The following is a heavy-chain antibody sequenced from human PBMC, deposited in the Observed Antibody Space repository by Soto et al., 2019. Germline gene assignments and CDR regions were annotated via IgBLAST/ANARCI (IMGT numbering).Heavy chain of an antibody. Sequence: ASVKVSCKASGGTFSSYTISWVRQAPGQGLEWMGRIIPILGIANYAQKFQGRVTITADKSTSTAYMELSSLRSEDTAVYYCATIVHGSGRYSDAIDIWGQGIMVTVSS. CDR2: IIPILGIA. CDR3: ATIVHGSGRYSDAIDI. CDR1: GGTFSSYT. V-gene: IGHV1-69*02. D-gene: IGHD3-10*01. J-gene: IGHJ3*02.